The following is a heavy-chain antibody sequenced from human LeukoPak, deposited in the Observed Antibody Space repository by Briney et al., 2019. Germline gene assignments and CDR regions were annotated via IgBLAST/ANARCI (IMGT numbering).Heavy chain of an antibody. J-gene: IGHJ6*03. V-gene: IGHV3-48*01. CDR1: GFTFSSYS. CDR2: ISSGSGTI. CDR3: ARGRNYYYMDV. Sequence: GGSLGLSCAASGFTFSSYSMNWVRQAPGKGLEWVSYISSGSGTIYYADSVKGRFTISRDNAKNSLYLQMNSLRAEDTAVYYCARGRNYYYMDVWGKGTTVTVSS.